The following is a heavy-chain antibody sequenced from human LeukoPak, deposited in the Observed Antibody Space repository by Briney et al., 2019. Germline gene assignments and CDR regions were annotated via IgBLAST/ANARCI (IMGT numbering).Heavy chain of an antibody. CDR2: IHYSGST. CDR1: AGSISSYH. V-gene: IGHV4-59*08. CDR3: ARRRSTYYRFYY. J-gene: IGHJ4*02. Sequence: SETLSLTCTVSAGSISSYHWRWMRQPPGKGLEWIGYIHYSGSTNYNPSLKSRVTISVDTSKNQFSLKVSSVTAADTAVYYCARRRSTYYRFYYRGQGTLVSVSS. D-gene: IGHD3-22*01.